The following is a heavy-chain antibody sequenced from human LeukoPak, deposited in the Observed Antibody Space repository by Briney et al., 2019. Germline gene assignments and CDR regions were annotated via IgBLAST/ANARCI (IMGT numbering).Heavy chain of an antibody. CDR1: VGTFSSYA. D-gene: IGHD3-3*01. Sequence: SVTVSYKASVGTFSSYAIRWVRQAPGQGLEWMGGIIPIFGTANYAQKFQGRVTITTDESTSTAYMELSSLRSEDTAVYYCARSIFGVVIGYNWFDPWGQGTLVTVSP. J-gene: IGHJ5*02. CDR2: IIPIFGTA. V-gene: IGHV1-69*05. CDR3: ARSIFGVVIGYNWFDP.